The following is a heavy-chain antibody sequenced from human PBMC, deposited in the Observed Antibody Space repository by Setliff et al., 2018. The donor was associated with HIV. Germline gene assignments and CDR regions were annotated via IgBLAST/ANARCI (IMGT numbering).Heavy chain of an antibody. J-gene: IGHJ3*02. Sequence: SETLSLTCTVSGGSISSYYWSRIRQHPGKGLEWIGYIYYSGSTNYNPSLKSRVTISVDTSKNQFYLKLSSVTAADTAVYYCARPRLRGSGAFDIWGQGTMVTVSS. CDR2: IYYSGST. V-gene: IGHV4-59*08. CDR3: ARPRLRGSGAFDI. CDR1: GGSISSYY. D-gene: IGHD2-21*01.